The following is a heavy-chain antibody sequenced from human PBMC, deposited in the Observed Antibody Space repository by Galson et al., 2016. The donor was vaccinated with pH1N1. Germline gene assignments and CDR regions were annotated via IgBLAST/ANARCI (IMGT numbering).Heavy chain of an antibody. CDR3: ARGDFVVGEGWYNGFDV. D-gene: IGHD2-15*01. V-gene: IGHV3-7*01. Sequence: SLRLSCAASGFTLSSYWMTWVRQAPGKGLEWVANINQDGSEKYYMDSVKGRFTISRDNAKNSVYLQMNSMRAEDTAVYYCARGDFVVGEGWYNGFDVWGQGTTVTVSS. J-gene: IGHJ6*02. CDR1: GFTLSSYW. CDR2: INQDGSEK.